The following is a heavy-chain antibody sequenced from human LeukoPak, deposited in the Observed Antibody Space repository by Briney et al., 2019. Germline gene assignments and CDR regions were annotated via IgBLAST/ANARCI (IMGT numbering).Heavy chain of an antibody. D-gene: IGHD4-17*01. J-gene: IGHJ4*02. CDR3: ARRNYGDYDHYFDY. V-gene: IGHV4-59*08. Sequence: PSETLSLTCSVSGGSISSYFWSWIRQPPGKGLEWIGYISDSGSTNYNPPLKSRVTISVDTSRKALSLKLSSVTAADTAVYYCARRNYGDYDHYFDYWGQGTLVTVSS. CDR2: ISDSGST. CDR1: GGSISSYF.